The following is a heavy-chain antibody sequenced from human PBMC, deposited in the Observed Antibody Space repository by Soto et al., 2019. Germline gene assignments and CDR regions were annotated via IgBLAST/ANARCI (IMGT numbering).Heavy chain of an antibody. D-gene: IGHD1-1*01. CDR2: IIPILGIA. CDR3: ATEGKLERRRPDAFDI. J-gene: IGHJ3*02. Sequence: QVQLVQSGAEVKKPGSSVKVSCKASGGTFSSYTISWVRQAPGQGLEWMGRIIPILGIANYAQKCQGRVTITADKSTSTAYMELSSLRSEDTAVYYCATEGKLERRRPDAFDIWGQGTMVTVSS. V-gene: IGHV1-69*02. CDR1: GGTFSSYT.